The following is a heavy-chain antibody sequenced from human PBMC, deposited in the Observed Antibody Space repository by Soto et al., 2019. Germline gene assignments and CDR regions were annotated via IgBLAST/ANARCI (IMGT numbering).Heavy chain of an antibody. CDR2: INPSGGST. D-gene: IGHD2-15*01. V-gene: IGHV1-46*01. J-gene: IGHJ4*02. CDR3: ARDHGGSCFDY. CDR1: GGTFSSYT. Sequence: GASVKVSCKASGGTFSSYTISWVRQAPGQGLEWMGRINPSGGSTSYAQKFQGRVTMTRDTSTSTVYMELSSLRSEDTAVYYCARDHGGSCFDYWGQGTLVTVSS.